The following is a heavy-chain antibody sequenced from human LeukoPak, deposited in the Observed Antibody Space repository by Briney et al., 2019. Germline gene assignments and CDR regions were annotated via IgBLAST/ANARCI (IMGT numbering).Heavy chain of an antibody. Sequence: GGSLRLSCAVSGFIFSDHYWDWVRQPPGRGLEWVGRSRIKTDGYITQYAASVTGRFTISRDESKNSLYLHMNSRSRDDTAVYFCVRGHNSFDLWGQGTMVTVSS. CDR3: VRGHNSFDL. CDR1: GFIFSDHY. V-gene: IGHV3-72*01. J-gene: IGHJ3*01. D-gene: IGHD1-20*01. CDR2: SRIKTDGYIT.